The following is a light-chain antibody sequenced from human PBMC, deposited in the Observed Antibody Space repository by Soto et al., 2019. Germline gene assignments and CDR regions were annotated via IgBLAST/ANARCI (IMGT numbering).Light chain of an antibody. CDR1: QSISSW. Sequence: DIQMTQSPSILSASVGDRVTITCRASQSISSWLAWYQQKPGKAPKLLIYKASTLKSGVPSRVSGSGSGTEFTLTISSLQPDDFATYYCQHYNSYSEAFGQGTKVDI. CDR2: KAS. CDR3: QHYNSYSEA. J-gene: IGKJ1*01. V-gene: IGKV1-5*03.